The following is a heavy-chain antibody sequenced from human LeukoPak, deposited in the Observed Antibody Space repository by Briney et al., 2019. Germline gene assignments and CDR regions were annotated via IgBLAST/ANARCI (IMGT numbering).Heavy chain of an antibody. V-gene: IGHV4-39*01. D-gene: IGHD6-19*01. CDR2: IYYSGST. CDR3: ARIPGIALTGSYFQH. CDR1: GGSISSSSYY. J-gene: IGHJ1*01. Sequence: SATLSLTCTVSGGSISSSSYYWGWIRQPPGKGLEWIGSIYYSGSTYYNPSLKSRVTISVDTSKNQFSLKLSSVTAADTAVYYCARIPGIALTGSYFQHWGQGALVTVSS.